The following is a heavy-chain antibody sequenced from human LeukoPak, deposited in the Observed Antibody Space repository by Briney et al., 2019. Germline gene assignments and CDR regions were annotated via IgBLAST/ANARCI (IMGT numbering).Heavy chain of an antibody. J-gene: IGHJ4*02. D-gene: IGHD6-13*01. CDR2: IYHSGST. CDR3: ASSIAAADLRY. V-gene: IGHV4-30-2*01. Sequence: SQTLSLTCAVSGGSISSGGYSWSWIRQPPGKGLEWIGYIYHSGSTYYNPSLKSRVTISVDRSKNQFSLELSSVTAADTAVYYCASSIAAADLRYWGQGTLVTVSS. CDR1: GGSISSGGYS.